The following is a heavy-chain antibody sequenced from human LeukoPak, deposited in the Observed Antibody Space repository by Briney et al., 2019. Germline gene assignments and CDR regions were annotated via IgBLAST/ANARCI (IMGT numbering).Heavy chain of an antibody. Sequence: GSLRLSCVASGFTFSSYGMHWVRQAPGKGLEWVAVISYDGSNKYYADSVKGRFTISRDNSKNTLYLQMNSLRAEDTAVYYCAKRRELLDAFDIWGQGTMVTVSS. CDR2: ISYDGSNK. CDR3: AKRRELLDAFDI. V-gene: IGHV3-30*18. D-gene: IGHD1-26*01. J-gene: IGHJ3*02. CDR1: GFTFSSYG.